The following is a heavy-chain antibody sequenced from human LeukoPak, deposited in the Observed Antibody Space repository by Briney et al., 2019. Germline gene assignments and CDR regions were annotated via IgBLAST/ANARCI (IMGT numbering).Heavy chain of an antibody. Sequence: PGGSLRLSCSASGFTFSRFVMHWVRQAPGKGLEHVSVISSNGGSTDYADSVKGRFTISRDNSKNTLYLQMSSLRDEDTAVYYCVKDSGSTVLWCALDNWGQGTTVTVSS. CDR2: ISSNGGST. CDR1: GFTFSRFV. CDR3: VKDSGSTVLWCALDN. V-gene: IGHV3-64D*06. D-gene: IGHD1-26*01. J-gene: IGHJ3*02.